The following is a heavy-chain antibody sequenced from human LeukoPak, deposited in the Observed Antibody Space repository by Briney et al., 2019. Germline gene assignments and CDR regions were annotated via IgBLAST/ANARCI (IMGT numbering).Heavy chain of an antibody. Sequence: GGSLRLSCAASGFTFSGSAMHWVRQASGKGLEWVGRIRSKANSYATAYAASVKGRFTISRDDSKNTAYLQMNSLRAEDTAVYYCAKGRLITIFGVVGNWGQGTLVTVSS. CDR3: AKGRLITIFGVVGN. CDR1: GFTFSGSA. CDR2: IRSKANSYAT. D-gene: IGHD3-3*01. V-gene: IGHV3-73*01. J-gene: IGHJ4*02.